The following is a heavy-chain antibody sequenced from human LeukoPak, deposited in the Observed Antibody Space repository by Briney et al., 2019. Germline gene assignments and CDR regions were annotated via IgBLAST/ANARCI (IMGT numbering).Heavy chain of an antibody. CDR3: ARFGATIIVDP. D-gene: IGHD5-12*01. Sequence: PGGSPRLSCAASGFTVSSNYMSWVRQAPGKGLEWVSVIYSGGSTYYADSVKGRFTISRDNSKNTLYLQMNSLRAEDTAVYYCARFGATIIVDPWGQGSLVTVSS. CDR2: IYSGGST. CDR1: GFTVSSNY. V-gene: IGHV3-66*01. J-gene: IGHJ5*02.